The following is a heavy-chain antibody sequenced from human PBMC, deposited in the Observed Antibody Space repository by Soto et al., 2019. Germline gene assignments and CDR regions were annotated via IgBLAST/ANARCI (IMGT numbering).Heavy chain of an antibody. D-gene: IGHD3-16*01. J-gene: IGHJ4*02. Sequence: EVQLVESGGGLVQPGGSLRLSCAASGFTFGNYWMHWVRQAPGKGLVWVARINSDGSSTSYADSVKGRFTISRDNAKNTLSLKMNMLRAEDTAMYYCTKVISTVGGDFDSWGQGTLVTVSS. CDR3: TKVISTVGGDFDS. CDR2: INSDGSST. CDR1: GFTFGNYW. V-gene: IGHV3-74*01.